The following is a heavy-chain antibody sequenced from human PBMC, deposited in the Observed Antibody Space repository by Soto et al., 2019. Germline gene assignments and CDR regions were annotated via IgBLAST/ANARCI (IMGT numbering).Heavy chain of an antibody. Sequence: QVQLVQSGDEVKNPGASVKVSCKPSGYTFTDYHIHWVRQAPGQGLECMGWINANNGGSGSAQQFQGRLTVTKDTSISTVYMELSHLRSDDTAVYFCAREGGSGSLPPKTNWFDTWGHGTRVTVSS. J-gene: IGHJ5*01. V-gene: IGHV1-2*02. CDR3: AREGGSGSLPPKTNWFDT. CDR1: GYTFTDYH. CDR2: INANNGGS. D-gene: IGHD6-25*01.